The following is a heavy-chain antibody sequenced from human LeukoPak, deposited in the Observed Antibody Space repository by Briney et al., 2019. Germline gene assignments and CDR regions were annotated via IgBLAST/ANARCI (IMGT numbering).Heavy chain of an antibody. CDR3: ARAGGLTGTNDY. J-gene: IGHJ4*02. D-gene: IGHD1-7*01. V-gene: IGHV4-34*01. CDR2: INHSGST. CDR1: GGSISSYY. Sequence: MASETLSLTCTVSGGSISSYYWSWIRQPPGKGLEWIGEINHSGSTNYNPSLKSRVTISVDTSKNQFSLKLSSVTAADTAVYYCARAGGLTGTNDYWGQGTLVTVSS.